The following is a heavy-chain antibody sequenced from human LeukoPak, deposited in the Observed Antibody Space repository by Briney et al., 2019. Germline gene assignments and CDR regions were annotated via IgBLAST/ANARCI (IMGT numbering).Heavy chain of an antibody. CDR2: MNPNSGNT. V-gene: IGHV1-8*01. J-gene: IGHJ5*02. D-gene: IGHD2-15*01. Sequence: ASVKVSCKASGYTFTSYDINWVRQATGQGLEWMVWMNPNSGNTGYAHKFQGRVTMHRNTSISRAYRQLSILTSEDTAVYYCARGPPYCSGGSCYSWWFDPWGQGTLVTVSS. CDR3: ARGPPYCSGGSCYSWWFDP. CDR1: GYTFTSYD.